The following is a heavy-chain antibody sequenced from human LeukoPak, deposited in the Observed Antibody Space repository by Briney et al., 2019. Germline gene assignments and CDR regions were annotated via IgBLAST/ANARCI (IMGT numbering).Heavy chain of an antibody. D-gene: IGHD3-22*01. CDR1: GFTFSTYW. J-gene: IGHJ4*02. Sequence: GGSLRLSCAASGFTFSTYWMSWVHQAPGKGLEWVANIKEDGSEKYYGDSVKGRFTISRDNAKNSLYLQMNSLRAEDTAVYYCARDSSGYQWGQGTLVTVSS. CDR2: IKEDGSEK. V-gene: IGHV3-7*01. CDR3: ARDSSGYQ.